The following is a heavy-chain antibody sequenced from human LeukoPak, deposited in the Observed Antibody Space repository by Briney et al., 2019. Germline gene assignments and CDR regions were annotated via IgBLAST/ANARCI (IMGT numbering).Heavy chain of an antibody. J-gene: IGHJ4*02. CDR2: INPNTGDT. CDR1: GYTFTGYY. CDR3: AGEYCSGGTCRQGFDY. V-gene: IGHV1-2*02. D-gene: IGHD2-15*01. Sequence: ASVEVSCKASGYTFTGYYMHWVRQAPGQGLEYMAWINPNTGDTNHAQSFQGRVTLTRDTSISTAYMELSSLRSDDSAIYYCAGEYCSGGTCRQGFDYWGQGTLVTVSS.